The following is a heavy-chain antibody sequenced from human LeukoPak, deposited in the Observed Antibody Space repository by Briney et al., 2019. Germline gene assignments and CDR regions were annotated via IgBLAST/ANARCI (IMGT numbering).Heavy chain of an antibody. CDR3: ARANNWNSPFDY. J-gene: IGHJ4*02. D-gene: IGHD1-7*01. CDR1: GGSISSYY. V-gene: IGHV4-59*01. Sequence: SQTLSLTCTVSGGSISSYYWSWIRQPPGKGLEWIGYIYYSGSTNYNPSLKSRVTISVDTSKNQFSLKLSSVTAADTAVYYCARANNWNSPFDYWGQGTLVTVSS. CDR2: IYYSGST.